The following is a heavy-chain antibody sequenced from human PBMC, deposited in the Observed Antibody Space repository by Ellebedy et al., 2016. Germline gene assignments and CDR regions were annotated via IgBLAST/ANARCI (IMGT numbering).Heavy chain of an antibody. J-gene: IGHJ4*02. CDR3: ARGIYYYDRSGYQAPFDY. V-gene: IGHV5-10-1*01. CDR1: GYSFPNYW. D-gene: IGHD3-22*01. CDR2: IDPSDSHT. Sequence: GESLKISCKGSGYSFPNYWISWVRQMPGKGLEWMGRIDPSDSHTNYSPSFQGHVTISADKSISTAYLQWSSLKASDTAMYYCARGIYYYDRSGYQAPFDYWGQGTLVTVSS.